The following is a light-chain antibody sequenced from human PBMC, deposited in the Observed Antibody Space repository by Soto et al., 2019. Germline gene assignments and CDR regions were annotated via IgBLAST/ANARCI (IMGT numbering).Light chain of an antibody. J-gene: IGKJ3*01. CDR2: AAF. Sequence: DIQLTQSPSFLSASVGDRVTITCRASQGISTYLAWYQQKPGRAPKLLIYAAFTLQSGVPSRFSGSASETEFTLTISSLQPDDFATYYCQQLKRPFTFGPGTTVDLK. CDR3: QQLKRPFT. V-gene: IGKV1-9*01. CDR1: QGISTY.